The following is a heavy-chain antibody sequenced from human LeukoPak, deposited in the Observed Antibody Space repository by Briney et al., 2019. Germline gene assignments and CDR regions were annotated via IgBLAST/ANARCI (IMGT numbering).Heavy chain of an antibody. J-gene: IGHJ4*02. Sequence: GGSLRLSCAVSGFRVSDYYMSWVRQAPGKGLEWVSAISGSGGSTYYADSVKGRFTISRDNSKNTLYLQMNSLRAEDTAVYYCAKVGNDYGDYYFDYWGQGTLVTVSS. CDR1: GFRVSDYY. D-gene: IGHD4-17*01. CDR3: AKVGNDYGDYYFDY. V-gene: IGHV3-23*01. CDR2: ISGSGGST.